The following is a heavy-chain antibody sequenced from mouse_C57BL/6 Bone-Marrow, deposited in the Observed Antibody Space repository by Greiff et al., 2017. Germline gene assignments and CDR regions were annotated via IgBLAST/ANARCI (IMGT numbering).Heavy chain of an antibody. D-gene: IGHD2-10*01. J-gene: IGHJ2*01. Sequence: VQLQQSGAELVRPGASVKLSCKASGYTFTDYYIHWVKQRPGQGLEWIARIYPGSGNTYYNEKFKGKATVTAEKSSSTAYMQLSSLTSEDSAVYCCARERAYYVDDWGQGTTVTVSS. CDR1: GYTFTDYY. CDR3: ARERAYYVDD. V-gene: IGHV1-76*01. CDR2: IYPGSGNT.